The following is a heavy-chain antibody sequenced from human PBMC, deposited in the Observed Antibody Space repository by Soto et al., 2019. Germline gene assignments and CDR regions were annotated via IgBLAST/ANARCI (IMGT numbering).Heavy chain of an antibody. J-gene: IGHJ3*01. CDR1: GFQFSSYE. Sequence: EVQLAESGGGFVQPGGSLRLSCAASGFQFSSYEMNWVRQAPGKGLEWVAHISHSGATIFYTDSVKGRFTISRDNTNNSLSLQMNSRRAEDTAIYYCARGAFWYTTSTTDDAFDVWGQGTVVTVSS. CDR2: ISHSGATI. V-gene: IGHV3-48*03. CDR3: ARGAFWYTTSTTDDAFDV. D-gene: IGHD6-6*01.